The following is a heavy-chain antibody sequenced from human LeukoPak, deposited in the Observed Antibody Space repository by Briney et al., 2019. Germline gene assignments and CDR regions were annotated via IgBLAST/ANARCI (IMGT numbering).Heavy chain of an antibody. CDR3: ASFYAPDRGIESQNLVTVY. J-gene: IGHJ4*02. V-gene: IGHV1-2*02. D-gene: IGHD2/OR15-2a*01. Sequence: GASVKVSCKASGYTFTAYYIHWVRQAPGQGLEWMGWINPNSGGTEYAQKFQGRITLTRDTSISTAYMELSRLRSDDTAVYYRASFYAPDRGIESQNLVTVYWGQGTLVSVSS. CDR2: INPNSGGT. CDR1: GYTFTAYY.